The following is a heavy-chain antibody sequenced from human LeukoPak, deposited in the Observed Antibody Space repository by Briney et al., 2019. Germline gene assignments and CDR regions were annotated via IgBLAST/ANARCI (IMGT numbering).Heavy chain of an antibody. V-gene: IGHV3-23*01. CDR1: GFTFSSYA. J-gene: IGHJ4*02. D-gene: IGHD3-22*01. CDR2: ISGSGGST. CDR3: ARDRGDYYDSSGYYRD. Sequence: GGSLRLSCAASGFTFSSYAMSWVRQAPGKGLEWVSAISGSGGSTYYADSVKGRFTISRDNAKNSLYLQMNSLRAEDTAVYYCARDRGDYYDSSGYYRDWGQGTLVTVSS.